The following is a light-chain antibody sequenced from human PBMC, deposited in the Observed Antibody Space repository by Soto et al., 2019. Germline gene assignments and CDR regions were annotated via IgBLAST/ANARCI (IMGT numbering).Light chain of an antibody. CDR3: QQRSNWPSIT. V-gene: IGKV3-11*01. J-gene: IGKJ5*01. CDR1: QSVSSY. CDR2: DAS. Sequence: ESVLPQYTATLSRSPGERATLCCRASQSVSSYLAWYQQKPGQAPRLLIYDASNRATGIPARFSGSGSGTDFTLTISSLEPEDFAVYYCQQRSNWPSITFGQGTRLEIK.